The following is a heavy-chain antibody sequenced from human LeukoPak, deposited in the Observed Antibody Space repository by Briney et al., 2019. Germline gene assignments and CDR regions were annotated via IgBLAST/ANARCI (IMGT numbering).Heavy chain of an antibody. CDR3: ARDVYYGSGGYGMDV. Sequence: PSETLCLTCTVSGCTISSYYWSWIRQPPGKGLEWIGYIYYSGSTNYNASLKSRVTISVDTSKNQFSLKLSSVTAADTAVYYCARDVYYGSGGYGMDVWGQGTTATVSS. CDR1: GCTISSYY. V-gene: IGHV4-59*01. D-gene: IGHD3-10*01. CDR2: IYYSGST. J-gene: IGHJ6*02.